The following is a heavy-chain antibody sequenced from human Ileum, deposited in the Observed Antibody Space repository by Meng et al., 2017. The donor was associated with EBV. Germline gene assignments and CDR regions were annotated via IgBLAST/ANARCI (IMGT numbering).Heavy chain of an antibody. CDR2: ILHAGVT. J-gene: IGHJ4*02. CDR1: DDSTIRSNW. Sequence: QVQLHESGPRLVKPSGTLSLTCSVSDDSTIRSNWWSWVRQPPGKGLEWIEEILHAGVTNYNPSLKSRVSMSVDRSRIQASLNLNSVTAADTAIYYCARGEDYTWDVWGQGILVTVA. V-gene: IGHV4-4*02. D-gene: IGHD3-16*01. CDR3: ARGEDYTWDV.